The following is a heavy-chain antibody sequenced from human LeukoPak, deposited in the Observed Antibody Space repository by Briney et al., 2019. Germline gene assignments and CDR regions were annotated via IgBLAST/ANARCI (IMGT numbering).Heavy chain of an antibody. J-gene: IGHJ1*01. CDR3: VRHHSNCSSTSCYVSEYFQH. CDR1: GYSFTSYW. Sequence: GESLKISCKGSGYSFTSYWISWVRQMPGKGLEWMGRIDPSDSYTNYSPSFQGHVTISADKSISTAYLQWSSLKASDTAMYYCVRHHSNCSSTSCYVSEYFQHWGQGTLVTVSS. V-gene: IGHV5-10-1*01. D-gene: IGHD2-2*01. CDR2: IDPSDSYT.